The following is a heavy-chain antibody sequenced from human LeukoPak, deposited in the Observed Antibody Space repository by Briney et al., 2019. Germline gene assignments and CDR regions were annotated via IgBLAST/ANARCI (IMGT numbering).Heavy chain of an antibody. J-gene: IGHJ5*02. CDR2: INPNSGVT. CDR1: AYSLTGYY. Sequence: ASVKVSCKASAYSLTGYYMHRLRQAPGQGLEWMGWINPNSGVTNYAQKFQGRVTMTRDTPISTVYMELSRLRADDTAVYYCARGDYYGSRGYLDNRNNWFDPWGQGTLVTVSS. V-gene: IGHV1-2*02. CDR3: ARGDYYGSRGYLDNRNNWFDP. D-gene: IGHD3-22*01.